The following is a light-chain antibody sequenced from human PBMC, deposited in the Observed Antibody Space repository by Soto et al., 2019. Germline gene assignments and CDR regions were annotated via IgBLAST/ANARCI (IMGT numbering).Light chain of an antibody. CDR2: DAS. V-gene: IGKV3-11*01. J-gene: IGKJ1*01. Sequence: EIALTQSPATLSLSPGERATLSCRASQSVSSSLAWYQQKPGQAPRLLIYDASNRATGIPAKFSGSGSRTDFPLTIISLEPEDFAVYYCQQRSNWPPSWTFGQGTKVEIK. CDR1: QSVSSS. CDR3: QQRSNWPPSWT.